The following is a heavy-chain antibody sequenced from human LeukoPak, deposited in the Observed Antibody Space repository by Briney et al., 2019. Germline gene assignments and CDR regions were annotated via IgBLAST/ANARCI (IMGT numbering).Heavy chain of an antibody. D-gene: IGHD2-15*01. CDR2: ISSDSGTI. J-gene: IGHJ3*02. V-gene: IGHV3-48*04. CDR3: ARDQGISDAFDI. CDR1: GFTFSTYS. Sequence: GGSLRLSCVASGFTFSTYSMNWVRQAPGQGLDWLSYISSDSGTIYYADSVKGRFTISRDNAQNLLYLQMNSLRAEDTAVYYCARDQGISDAFDIWGQGTMVTVSS.